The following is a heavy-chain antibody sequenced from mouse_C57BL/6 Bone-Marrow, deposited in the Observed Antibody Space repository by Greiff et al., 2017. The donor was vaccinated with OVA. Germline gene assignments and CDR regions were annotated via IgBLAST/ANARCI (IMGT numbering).Heavy chain of an antibody. V-gene: IGHV5-2*01. CDR1: EYEFPSHD. Sequence: EVQGVESGGGLVQPGESLKLSCESNEYEFPSHDMSWVRKTPEKRLELVAAINSDGGSTYYPDTMERRFIISRDNTKKTLYLQMSSLRSEDTALYYCARWLRRGGYYYAMDYWGQGTSVTVSS. CDR3: ARWLRRGGYYYAMDY. CDR2: INSDGGST. D-gene: IGHD2-2*01. J-gene: IGHJ4*01.